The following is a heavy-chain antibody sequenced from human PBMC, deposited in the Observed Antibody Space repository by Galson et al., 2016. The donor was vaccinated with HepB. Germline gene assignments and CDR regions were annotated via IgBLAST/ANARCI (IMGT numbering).Heavy chain of an antibody. CDR1: GFTFRSYS. V-gene: IGHV3-21*01. Sequence: SLRLSCAASGFTFRSYSMDWVRQAPGKGLEWVSSISTSSIYTYYADSVKGRFTISRDNAKNSLYLQMNSLRAEDTAVYYCARDLQPWGQGTLVTVSS. CDR3: ARDLQP. J-gene: IGHJ5*02. CDR2: ISTSSIYT.